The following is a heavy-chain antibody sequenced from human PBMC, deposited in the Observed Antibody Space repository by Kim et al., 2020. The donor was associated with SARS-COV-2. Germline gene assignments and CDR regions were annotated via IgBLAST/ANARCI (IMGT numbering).Heavy chain of an antibody. V-gene: IGHV3-23*01. CDR2: ISGSGGST. CDR3: AKDHLVGYYYGMDV. CDR1: FFPFIRFA. J-gene: IGHJ6*02. Sequence: SLLLSCSASFFPFIRFAMSWVRQAPGKGLEWVSAISGSGGSTYYADSVKGRFTISRDNSKNTLYLQMNSLRAEDTAVYYCAKDHLVGYYYGMDVWGQGTTVTVSS. D-gene: IGHD2-15*01.